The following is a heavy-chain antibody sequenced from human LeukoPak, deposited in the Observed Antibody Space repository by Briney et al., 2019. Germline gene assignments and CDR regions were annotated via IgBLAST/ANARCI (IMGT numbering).Heavy chain of an antibody. Sequence: SVKVSCKASGGTFSSYAISWVRQAPGQGLEWMGRIIPILGIANYAQKFQGRVTITADKSTSTAYMELSSLRSEDTAVYYCTRAPLTYCSGGSCYSRSNYYYGMDVWGQGTTVTVSS. V-gene: IGHV1-69*04. CDR1: GGTFSSYA. CDR3: TRAPLTYCSGGSCYSRSNYYYGMDV. D-gene: IGHD2-15*01. J-gene: IGHJ6*02. CDR2: IIPILGIA.